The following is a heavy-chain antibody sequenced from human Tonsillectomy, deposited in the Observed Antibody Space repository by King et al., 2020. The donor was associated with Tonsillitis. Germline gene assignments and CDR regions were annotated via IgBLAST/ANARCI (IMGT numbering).Heavy chain of an antibody. J-gene: IGHJ6*02. CDR2: INSDGSST. Sequence: EVQLVESGGGLVQPGGSLRLSCAASGFTFSSYWMHWVRQAPGKGLVWVSRINSDGSSTNYADSVKGRFTISRDNAKNTLYLQVNSLRAEDTAVYYCVREPSGYSGYDSPQDGMDVWGQGTTVTVSS. CDR1: GFTFSSYW. D-gene: IGHD5-12*01. V-gene: IGHV3-74*01. CDR3: VREPSGYSGYDSPQDGMDV.